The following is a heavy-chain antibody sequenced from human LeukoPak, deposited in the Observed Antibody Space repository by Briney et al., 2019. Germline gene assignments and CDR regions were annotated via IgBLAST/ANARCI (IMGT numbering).Heavy chain of an antibody. D-gene: IGHD5-18*01. V-gene: IGHV1-69*05. J-gene: IGHJ4*02. Sequence: GASVKVSCKASGGTFSSYAISWVRQAPGQGLEWMGRIIPIFGTANYAQKFQGRVTITTDESTSTAYMELSSLRSEDTAVYYCARDLSSVRYSYGFGYWGQGTLVTVSS. CDR1: GGTFSSYA. CDR3: ARDLSSVRYSYGFGY. CDR2: IIPIFGTA.